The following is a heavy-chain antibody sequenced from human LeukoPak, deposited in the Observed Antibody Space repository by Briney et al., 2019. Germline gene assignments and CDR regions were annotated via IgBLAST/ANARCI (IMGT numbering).Heavy chain of an antibody. J-gene: IGHJ6*02. Sequence: GSLRLSCAASGFTFSNNAMSWVRQPPGKGLEWIGEIYHSGSTNYNPSLKSRVTISVDKSKNQFSLKLSSVTAADTAVYYCARREFRATTSRLYYYGMDVWGQGTTVTVSS. D-gene: IGHD1-26*01. CDR2: IYHSGST. V-gene: IGHV4-4*02. CDR1: GFTFSNNA. CDR3: ARREFRATTSRLYYYGMDV.